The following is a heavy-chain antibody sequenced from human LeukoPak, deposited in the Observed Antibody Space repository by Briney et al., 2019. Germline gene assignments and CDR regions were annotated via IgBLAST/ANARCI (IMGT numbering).Heavy chain of an antibody. J-gene: IGHJ4*02. D-gene: IGHD1-1*01. CDR1: GFTFSSYA. V-gene: IGHV3-30*01. CDR2: ISYDGSNK. Sequence: GGSLRLSCAASGFTFSSYAMHWVRQAPGKGLEWVAVISYDGSNKYYADSVKGRFTISRDNSKNTLYLQMNSLRAEDTAVYYCARESNEATRPFDYWGQGTLVTVSS. CDR3: ARESNEATRPFDY.